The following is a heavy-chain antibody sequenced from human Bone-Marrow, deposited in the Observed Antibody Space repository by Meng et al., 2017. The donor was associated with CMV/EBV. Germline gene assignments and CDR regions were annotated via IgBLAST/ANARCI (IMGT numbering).Heavy chain of an antibody. CDR1: RYTFTAYY. V-gene: IGHV1-2*02. CDR2: INPDSGGT. Sequence: ASVKVSCKASRYTFTAYYMHWVRQAPGQGLEWMGWINPDSGGTNYAQKFQGRVTMTRDTSITTAYMELSRLRSDDTAVYYCARDILTGYYTDDWGQGTLVTVSS. D-gene: IGHD3-9*01. J-gene: IGHJ4*02. CDR3: ARDILTGYYTDD.